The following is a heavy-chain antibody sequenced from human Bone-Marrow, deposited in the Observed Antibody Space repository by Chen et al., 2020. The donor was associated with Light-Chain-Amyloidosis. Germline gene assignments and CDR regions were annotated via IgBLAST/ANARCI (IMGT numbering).Heavy chain of an antibody. D-gene: IGHD3-10*01. CDR1: GSNFSSFG. CDR3: TRKGGYFDF. Sequence: EVQLVESGGGWVQPGGSLRLSCATSGSNFSSFGMSWVRQAPGKGLEWVSTVSGSTVSTYYAGAVKGRFIISRDNSKSTLYLQMNSLRAGDTAVYFCTRKGGYFDFWGQGSLVTVSS. J-gene: IGHJ4*02. CDR2: VSGSTVST. V-gene: IGHV3-23*04.